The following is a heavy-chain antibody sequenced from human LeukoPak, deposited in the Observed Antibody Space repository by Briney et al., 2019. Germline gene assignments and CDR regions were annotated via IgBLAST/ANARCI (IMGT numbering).Heavy chain of an antibody. Sequence: PSETLSLTCTVSGDSLSTYYWNWIRQPPWKGLEWIGYIHYSGSTNYNPSLKSRVTISVDTSKNQFSLKLSSVTAADTAVYYCARRAIYCSWTTCSFDFWGQGTLVTVSS. CDR3: ARRAIYCSWTTCSFDF. CDR1: GDSLSTYY. V-gene: IGHV4-59*08. J-gene: IGHJ4*02. D-gene: IGHD2-2*01. CDR2: IHYSGST.